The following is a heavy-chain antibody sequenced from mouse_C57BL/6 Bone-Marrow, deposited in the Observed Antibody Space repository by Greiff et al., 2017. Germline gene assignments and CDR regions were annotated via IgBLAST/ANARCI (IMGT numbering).Heavy chain of an antibody. D-gene: IGHD2-4*01. CDR3: ARLGDYDKNWFAY. Sequence: DVMLVESGGGLVKPGGSLKLSCAASGFTFSSYTMSWVRQTPEKRLEWVATISGGGGNTYYPDSVKGRFTISRDNAKNTLYLQMSSLRSEDTALYYCARLGDYDKNWFAYWGQGTLVTVSA. J-gene: IGHJ3*01. CDR2: ISGGGGNT. V-gene: IGHV5-9*01. CDR1: GFTFSSYT.